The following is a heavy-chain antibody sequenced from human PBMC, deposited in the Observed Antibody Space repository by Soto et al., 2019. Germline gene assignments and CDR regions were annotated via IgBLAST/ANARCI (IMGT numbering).Heavy chain of an antibody. CDR2: INQVGSIQ. V-gene: IGHV3-7*03. Sequence: GGSLRLSCEASGFALSMYWMSWVRQAPGMGLQWVANINQVGSIQHYVDSVRGRFTVSRDNAKNSLFLQMNSLSAEDTAVYYCARLTETATTFVHWGQGTPVTVSS. CDR1: GFALSMYW. D-gene: IGHD1-1*01. J-gene: IGHJ5*02. CDR3: ARLTETATTFVH.